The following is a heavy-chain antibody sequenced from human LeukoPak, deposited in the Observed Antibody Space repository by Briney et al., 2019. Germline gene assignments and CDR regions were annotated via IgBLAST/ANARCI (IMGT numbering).Heavy chain of an antibody. Sequence: TGGSLRLSCAASGFTFSSYVMHWVRQAPGKGLEWVAIISYDGSNEYYADSVKGRFTISRDNSKNTLYLQMNSLRAEDTAVYYCARDIAAAGNGWFDPWGQGTLVTVSS. D-gene: IGHD6-13*01. V-gene: IGHV3-30*14. CDR3: ARDIAAAGNGWFDP. CDR1: GFTFSSYV. CDR2: ISYDGSNE. J-gene: IGHJ5*02.